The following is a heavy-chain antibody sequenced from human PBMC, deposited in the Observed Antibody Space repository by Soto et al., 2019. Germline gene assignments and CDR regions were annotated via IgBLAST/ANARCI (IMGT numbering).Heavy chain of an antibody. CDR1: GFSFSGYA. J-gene: IGHJ4*01. Sequence: EVQLLESGGGSVQPGGSLRLSCAASGFSFSGYAMAWVRQAPGKGLEWVSGISGSGATTYYADSVKGRCTISRDNSKNTLSQQVNRLSAEDTAVYYCAKAGGGYTKWHFDSWGHGSLVTVSS. CDR3: AKAGGGYTKWHFDS. V-gene: IGHV3-23*01. CDR2: ISGSGATT. D-gene: IGHD5-12*01.